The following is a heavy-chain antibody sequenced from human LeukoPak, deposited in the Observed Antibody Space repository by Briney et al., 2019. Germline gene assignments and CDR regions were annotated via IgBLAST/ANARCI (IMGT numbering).Heavy chain of an antibody. V-gene: IGHV3-33*06. J-gene: IGHJ4*02. CDR3: AKDYLKIGRFGELGY. Sequence: PGRSLSLSCAPSVFTFSKYAMHWVRQAPGKGREWVAFIWYEGSNKNYTDSVKGRFTISRDNSKNTLYLQMNSLRPEDTAVYYCAKDYLKIGRFGELGYWGQGTLVTVSS. CDR1: VFTFSKYA. CDR2: IWYEGSNK. D-gene: IGHD3-10*01.